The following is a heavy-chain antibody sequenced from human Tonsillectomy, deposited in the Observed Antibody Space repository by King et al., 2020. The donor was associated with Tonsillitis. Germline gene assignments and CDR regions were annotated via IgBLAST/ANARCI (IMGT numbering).Heavy chain of an antibody. CDR3: AKERTVTTIAFDY. CDR2: ITDGDGET. CDR1: GFTFGSYD. D-gene: IGHD5-12*01. V-gene: IGHV3-23*04. J-gene: IGHJ4*02. Sequence: VQLVESGGGLVQPGGSLRLSCAASGFTFGSYDMSWVRQAPGKGLEWVSAITDGDGETYYADSVKVRFAISRDDSKNTLYLQMDSLRAEDTAVYYCAKERTVTTIAFDYWGQGALVTVSS.